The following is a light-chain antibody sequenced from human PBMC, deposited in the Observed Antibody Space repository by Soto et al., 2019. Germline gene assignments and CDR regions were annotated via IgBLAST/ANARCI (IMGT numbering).Light chain of an antibody. CDR1: QNVSFD. Sequence: EILMTQSPATLSVSPGERSTLSCMASQNVSFDLAWYQKTPGQAPRLLIYGASTKNTGIPVRFSGSAFGTEFTLAISSLRDEDFTVDFCPQYKKLPLTFGKGTKVYI. J-gene: IGKJ1*01. CDR3: PQYKKLPLT. CDR2: GAS. V-gene: IGKV3-15*01.